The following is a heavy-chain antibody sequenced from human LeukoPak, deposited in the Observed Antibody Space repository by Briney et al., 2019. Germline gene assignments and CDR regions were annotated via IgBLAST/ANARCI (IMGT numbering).Heavy chain of an antibody. CDR3: ARDYEAGSQSD. V-gene: IGHV3-33*01. CDR1: GFTFSSYD. CDR2: IGNDGSNT. Sequence: QPGGSLRLSCAASGFTFSSYDMHWVRQAPGKGLEWMAVIGNDGSNTYYADSVKGRFTIYRDNSKNTLYLQMNSLRAEDTAVYYCARDYEAGSQSDWGQGTLVTVSS. D-gene: IGHD3-3*01. J-gene: IGHJ4*01.